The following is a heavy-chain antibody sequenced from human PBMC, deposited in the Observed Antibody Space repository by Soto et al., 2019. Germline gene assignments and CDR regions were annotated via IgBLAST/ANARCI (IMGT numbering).Heavy chain of an antibody. Sequence: GGSLRLSCAASGFTFRTYAMSWIRQAPGKGLEWVSGISASGGSTYYADSVKGRFTLSRDNLKNTLYLQLNSLRPEDTAVYFCAKDQAELGWFIFDMWGQGTMVTVSS. V-gene: IGHV3-23*01. D-gene: IGHD3-10*01. J-gene: IGHJ3*02. CDR2: ISASGGST. CDR1: GFTFRTYA. CDR3: AKDQAELGWFIFDM.